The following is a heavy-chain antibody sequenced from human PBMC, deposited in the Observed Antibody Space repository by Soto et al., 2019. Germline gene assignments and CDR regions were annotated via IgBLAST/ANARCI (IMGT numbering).Heavy chain of an antibody. V-gene: IGHV2-5*02. CDR2: IYWDDDK. D-gene: IGHD3-16*02. J-gene: IGHJ5*02. CDR3: AHVPHYDYLWVSYRTNCFDP. CDR1: GFSLSTSGVG. Sequence: QITLKESGPTLVKPTQTLTLTCTFSGFSLSTSGVGVGWIRQPPGKALEWLALIYWDDDKRYSPFLKSRLTITKNTSKNQVVLKMTIMDPVDTATYYCAHVPHYDYLWVSYRTNCFDPWGQGTLVTVSS.